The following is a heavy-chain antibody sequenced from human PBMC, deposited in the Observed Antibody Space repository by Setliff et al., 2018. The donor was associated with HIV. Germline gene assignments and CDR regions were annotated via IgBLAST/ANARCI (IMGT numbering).Heavy chain of an antibody. D-gene: IGHD1-26*01. CDR1: GFTFSSYA. CDR3: AKPLTQWGVSPYHYAVDV. Sequence: GGYLRLSCAASGFTFSSYAMSWVRQTPEKGLEWVSIITSGGSTYYADSAKGRFIISRDNSKNTLYLQMNSLRAEDTAVYYCAKPLTQWGVSPYHYAVDVWGQGTTVTVSS. CDR2: ITSGGST. V-gene: IGHV3-23*01. J-gene: IGHJ6*02.